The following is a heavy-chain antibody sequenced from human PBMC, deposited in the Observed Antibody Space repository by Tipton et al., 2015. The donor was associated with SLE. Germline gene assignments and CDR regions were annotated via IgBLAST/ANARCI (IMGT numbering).Heavy chain of an antibody. Sequence: TLSLTCTVSGYSISSGHLWGWIRQAPGKGLEGIASVFRSGTSHYNPSLKRRVTISGDTSKNQFSLKLSSATATDTAVYYCARDSNNWNYGYFDSWGQGILVTVSS. CDR3: ARDSNNWNYGYFDS. D-gene: IGHD1-7*01. CDR2: VFRSGTS. CDR1: GYSISSGHL. V-gene: IGHV4-38-2*02. J-gene: IGHJ4*02.